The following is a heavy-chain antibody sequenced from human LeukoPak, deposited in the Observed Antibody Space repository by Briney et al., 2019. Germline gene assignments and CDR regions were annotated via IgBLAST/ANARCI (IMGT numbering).Heavy chain of an antibody. V-gene: IGHV4-61*02. CDR2: IYTSGST. J-gene: IGHJ6*02. CDR1: GGSISSGSSY. Sequence: PSETLSLTCTVSGGSISSGSSYWSWIRQPAGKGLEWIGRIYTSGSTNYNPSLKSRVTISVDTSKNQFSLKLSSVTAADTAVYYCARGIAVAGAYGMDVWGQGTTVTVSS. CDR3: ARGIAVAGAYGMDV. D-gene: IGHD6-19*01.